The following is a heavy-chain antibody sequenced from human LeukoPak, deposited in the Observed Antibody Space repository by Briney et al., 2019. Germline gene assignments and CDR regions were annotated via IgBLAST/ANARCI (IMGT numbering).Heavy chain of an antibody. CDR1: GGTFSSYT. Sequence: SSVKVSCKASGGTFSSYTISWLRQAPGQGLEWMGRIIPILGIANYAQKFQGRVTITADKSTSTAYMELSSLRSEDTAVYYCARTWRTALDAFDTWGQGTMVTVSS. CDR3: ARTWRTALDAFDT. CDR2: IIPILGIA. D-gene: IGHD3-3*01. J-gene: IGHJ3*02. V-gene: IGHV1-69*02.